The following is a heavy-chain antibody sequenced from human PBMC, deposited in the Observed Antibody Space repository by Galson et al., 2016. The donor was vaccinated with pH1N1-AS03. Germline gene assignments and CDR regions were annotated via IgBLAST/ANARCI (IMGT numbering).Heavy chain of an antibody. Sequence: SLRLSCAASGFIFSEYGMHWVRQAPGKGLEWLAIISYDGSEKHYADSVKGRITLSRDNSNNTLYLQVDSLRAEDTAVYFCAKVHRRLWFTWISGSSVYYMDYWGQGTLVTVSS. CDR3: AKVHRRLWFTWISGSSVYYMDY. D-gene: IGHD3-22*01. CDR2: ISYDGSEK. J-gene: IGHJ4*01. V-gene: IGHV3-30*18. CDR1: GFIFSEYG.